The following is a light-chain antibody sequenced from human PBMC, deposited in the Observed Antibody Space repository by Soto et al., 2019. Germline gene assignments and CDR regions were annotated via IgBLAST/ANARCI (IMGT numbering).Light chain of an antibody. Sequence: EILLTQSRGTLSLSPGQRDTLSCREIQSLSSSYFAWYQQKPGQANRILIYDAYSRATGIQDRFSGSGSGTDFTLTIRRLEPEDFAVYYCKQYNYSPLTFGGGTKVDIK. CDR2: DAY. CDR3: KQYNYSPLT. V-gene: IGKV3-20*01. J-gene: IGKJ4*01. CDR1: QSLSSSY.